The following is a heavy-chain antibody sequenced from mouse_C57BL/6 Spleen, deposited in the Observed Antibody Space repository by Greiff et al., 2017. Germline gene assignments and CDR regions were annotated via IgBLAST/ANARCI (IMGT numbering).Heavy chain of an antibody. CDR1: GFTFSDYY. V-gene: IGHV5-12*01. CDR3: ARRGYDYGYFDD. D-gene: IGHD2-4*01. Sequence: EVQRVESGGGLVQPGGSLKLSCAASGFTFSDYYMYWVRQTPEKRLEWVAYISNGGGSTYYPDTVKGRFTISRDNAKNTLYLQMSRLKSEDTAMYYCARRGYDYGYFDDWGQGTTLTVSS. J-gene: IGHJ2*01. CDR2: ISNGGGST.